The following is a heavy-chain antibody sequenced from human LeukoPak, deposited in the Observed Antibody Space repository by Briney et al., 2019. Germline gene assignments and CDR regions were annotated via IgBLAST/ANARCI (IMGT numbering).Heavy chain of an antibody. D-gene: IGHD4-17*01. Sequence: GGSLSLSCPASAFTFSSYAMSWVRQAPGKGLEWVSAISGSGGSTYYADSVKGRFTISRNNSKNTLYLQMNSLSAEDTAVYYCAKDGDYGDYSVVDYWGQGTLVTVSS. CDR3: AKDGDYGDYSVVDY. J-gene: IGHJ4*02. CDR2: ISGSGGST. V-gene: IGHV3-23*01. CDR1: AFTFSSYA.